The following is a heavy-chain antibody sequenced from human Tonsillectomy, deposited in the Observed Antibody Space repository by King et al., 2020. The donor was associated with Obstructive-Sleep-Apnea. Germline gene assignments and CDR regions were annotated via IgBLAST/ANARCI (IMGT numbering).Heavy chain of an antibody. Sequence: VQLQESGPGLVKSSETLSLTCTVSSGSISTYYWSWVRQPPGKGLEWIGYIYHSGRTIYNTSLKSRVTMSVDTSKNQFSLGLSSVTAADTAVYYCARGNTIFGMAIQNWFDPWGQGTLVTVSS. CDR1: SGSISTYY. CDR3: ARGNTIFGMAIQNWFDP. V-gene: IGHV4-59*01. J-gene: IGHJ5*02. D-gene: IGHD3-3*01. CDR2: IYHSGRT.